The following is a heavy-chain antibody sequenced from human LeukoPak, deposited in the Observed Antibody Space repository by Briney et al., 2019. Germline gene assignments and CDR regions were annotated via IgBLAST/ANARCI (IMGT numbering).Heavy chain of an antibody. Sequence: SETLSLTCTVSGGSINSYYWSWSRQPPGKGLEWIGYIYYSGSTNYNPSLKSRVTISVDTSKNQFSLKLSSVTVAYTAVYYCARGPTRYYFDYWGQGTLVTVSS. CDR1: GGSINSYY. D-gene: IGHD1-1*01. CDR3: ARGPTRYYFDY. CDR2: IYYSGST. V-gene: IGHV4-59*01. J-gene: IGHJ4*02.